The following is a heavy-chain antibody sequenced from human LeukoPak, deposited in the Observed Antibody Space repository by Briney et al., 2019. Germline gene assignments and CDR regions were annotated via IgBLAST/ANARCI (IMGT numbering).Heavy chain of an antibody. CDR3: ARSSGIDY. V-gene: IGHV3-74*01. CDR1: GNYW. CDR2: SDGSWT. Sequence: GGSLRLSCAASGNYWMHWVRQAPGKGLVWVSHSDGSWTSYADSVKGRFTISKDNAKNTLYLQMNSLRAEDTAVYYCARSSGIDYWGQGTLVTVSS. D-gene: IGHD6-6*01. J-gene: IGHJ4*02.